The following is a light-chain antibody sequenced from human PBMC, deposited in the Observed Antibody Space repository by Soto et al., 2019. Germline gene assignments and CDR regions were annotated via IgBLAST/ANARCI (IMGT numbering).Light chain of an antibody. CDR1: QSVSSY. CDR2: DAS. V-gene: IGKV3-11*01. Sequence: PGARATLSCRASQSVSSYLAWYQQKPGQAPRLLIYDASSRATGIPARFSGSGSGTDFTLTISSLEPEDFAVYYCQQRSNWRSTFGQGTRLEIK. CDR3: QQRSNWRST. J-gene: IGKJ5*01.